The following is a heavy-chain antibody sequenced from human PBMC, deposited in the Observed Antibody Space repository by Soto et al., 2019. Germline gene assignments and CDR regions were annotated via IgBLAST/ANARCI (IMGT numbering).Heavy chain of an antibody. D-gene: IGHD7-27*01. CDR2: INSRSSST. J-gene: IGHJ4*02. CDR1: GFTFSDYY. CDR3: VKGRNWASGSDY. Sequence: GGSLRLSCAASGFTFSDYYMSWIRQAPGKGLEWVSYINSRSSSTNYADSVKGRFTISRDNAKNLLYLQMSSLTVEDTAVYYWVKGRNWASGSDYRGQGTLVTVSS. V-gene: IGHV3-11*05.